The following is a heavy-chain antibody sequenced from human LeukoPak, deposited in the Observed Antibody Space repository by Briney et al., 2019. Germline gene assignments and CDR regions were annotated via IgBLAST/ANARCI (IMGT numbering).Heavy chain of an antibody. J-gene: IGHJ4*02. CDR2: ISDSGRT. CDR3: TKGYYEPFDS. Sequence: SETRSLTCTVSGASVNSYYWDWIRQPPGKGLEWIGCISDSGRTYYNPSLKSRVTISLGTSNNQFSLRLTSVTAADSAMYYCTKGYYEPFDSWGQGTLVTVSS. V-gene: IGHV4-59*02. D-gene: IGHD3-22*01. CDR1: GASVNSYY.